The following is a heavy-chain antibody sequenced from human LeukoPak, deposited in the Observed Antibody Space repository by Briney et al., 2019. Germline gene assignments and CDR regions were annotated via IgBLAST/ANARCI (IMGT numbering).Heavy chain of an antibody. Sequence: ASVKVSCKASGGTFSSYAISWVRQAPGQGLEWMGGIIPIFGTANYAQKFQGRVTITADESTSTAYMELSSLRSEDTAVYYCARGLGGSGSYITDFDYWGQGTLVTVSS. CDR2: IIPIFGTA. D-gene: IGHD3-10*01. V-gene: IGHV1-69*13. CDR1: GGTFSSYA. CDR3: ARGLGGSGSYITDFDY. J-gene: IGHJ4*02.